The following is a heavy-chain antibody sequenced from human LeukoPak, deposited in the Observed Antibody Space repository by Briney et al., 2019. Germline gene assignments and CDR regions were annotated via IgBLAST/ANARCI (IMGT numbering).Heavy chain of an antibody. CDR1: GYTFTGYY. CDR2: INPNSGGT. D-gene: IGHD3-10*01. V-gene: IGHV1-2*06. CDR3: ARDAPSWGRGSGSYNPVFQH. J-gene: IGHJ1*01. Sequence: ASVKVSCKASGYTFTGYYMHWVRQAPGQGLEWMGRINPNSGGTNYAQKFQGRVTMTRDASISAAYMALSRLRSDDTAVHYCARDAPSWGRGSGSYNPVFQHWGQGTLVTVSS.